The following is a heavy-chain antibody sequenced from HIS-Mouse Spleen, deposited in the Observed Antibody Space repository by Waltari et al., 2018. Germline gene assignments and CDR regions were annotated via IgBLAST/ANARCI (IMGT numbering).Heavy chain of an antibody. CDR2: INHIGRT. D-gene: IGHD6-19*01. Sequence: QVQLQQWGAGLLKPSETLSLTCAVYGGSFSGYYWSLIRQPPGKGLEGIGEINHIGRTNTNPYRRCRDTISVDTCKNQFFVKLSSVTAADTAVYYCARGRGQWLDGPFDYWGQGTLVTVSS. J-gene: IGHJ4*02. V-gene: IGHV4-34*04. CDR1: GGSFSGYY. CDR3: ARGRGQWLDGPFDY.